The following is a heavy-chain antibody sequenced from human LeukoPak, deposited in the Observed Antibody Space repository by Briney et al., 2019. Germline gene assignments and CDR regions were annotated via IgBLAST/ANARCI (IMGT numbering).Heavy chain of an antibody. CDR3: ARAPSEIGGYYPEYFRH. CDR2: NKSDGST. Sequence: GGSLRLSCAASGFTFSTYWMHWVRQAPGKRLVWVSRNKSDGSTNYADSVKGRFTISRDNAKNTVSLQMNSLRPEDTGVYYCARAPSEIGGYYPEYFRHWGQGTLVTVSS. D-gene: IGHD3-22*01. V-gene: IGHV3-74*01. J-gene: IGHJ1*01. CDR1: GFTFSTYW.